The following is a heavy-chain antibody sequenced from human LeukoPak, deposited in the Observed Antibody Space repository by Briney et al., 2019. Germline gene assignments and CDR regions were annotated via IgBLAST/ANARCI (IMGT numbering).Heavy chain of an antibody. J-gene: IGHJ4*02. D-gene: IGHD3-9*01. V-gene: IGHV3-7*01. CDR2: IKQDGSEK. CDR1: GFTFSSYA. CDR3: ASLPLRYFDWFDY. Sequence: GGSLRLSCAASGFTFSSYAMSWVRQAPGKGLEWVANIKQDGSEKYYVDSVKGRFTISRDNAKNSLYLQMNSLRAEDTAVYYCASLPLRYFDWFDYWGQGTLVTVSS.